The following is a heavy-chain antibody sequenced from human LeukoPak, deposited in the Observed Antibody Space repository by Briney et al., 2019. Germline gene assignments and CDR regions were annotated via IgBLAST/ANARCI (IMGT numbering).Heavy chain of an antibody. CDR2: ISGSGGRT. Sequence: PGGSLRLSCAASGFTFSSYEMNWVRQAPGKGLEWVSAISGSGGRTFYADSVKGRFTIFRDNSKNMVYLEMNSLRVEDTAVYFCGKDSYVGVNWFDPRGQGTLVTVSS. CDR1: GFTFSSYE. CDR3: GKDSYVGVNWFDP. V-gene: IGHV3-23*01. J-gene: IGHJ5*02. D-gene: IGHD1-26*01.